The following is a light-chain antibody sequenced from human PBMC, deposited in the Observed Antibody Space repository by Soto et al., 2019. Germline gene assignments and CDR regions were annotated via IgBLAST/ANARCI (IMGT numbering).Light chain of an antibody. V-gene: IGLV2-14*01. CDR1: SSDVGGYNY. CDR2: EVS. Sequence: QSVLTQPPSVSWSPGQSITISCTGTSSDVGGYNYVSWYQQHPGKAPKLMIYEVSNRPSGVSNRFSGSKSGNTASLTISGLQAEDEADYYCSSYTSSSISYVFGTGTKVTVL. CDR3: SSYTSSSISYV. J-gene: IGLJ1*01.